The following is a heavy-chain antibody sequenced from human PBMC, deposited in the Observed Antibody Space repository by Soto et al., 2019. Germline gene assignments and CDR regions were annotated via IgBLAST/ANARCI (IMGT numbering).Heavy chain of an antibody. CDR2: IWYDGSNK. CDR3: ARDSGSGDYVDY. Sequence: GGSLRLSCAASGFTFSSYGMHWVRQAPGKGLEWVAVIWYDGSNKYYADSVKGRFTISRDNSKDTLYLQMNSLRAEDTAVYYCARDSGSGDYVDYWGQGTLVTVSS. CDR1: GFTFSSYG. D-gene: IGHD3-10*01. V-gene: IGHV3-33*01. J-gene: IGHJ4*02.